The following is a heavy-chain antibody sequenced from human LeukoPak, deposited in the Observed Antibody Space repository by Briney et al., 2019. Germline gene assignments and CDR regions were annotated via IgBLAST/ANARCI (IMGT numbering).Heavy chain of an antibody. CDR3: AKEGYDDFWSGYYPPPGAFDI. CDR2: ISRSGGST. D-gene: IGHD3-3*01. CDR1: GFNFSSYA. Sequence: GGSLRLSCAASGFNFSSYAMSWVRQAPGKGLEWVSAISRSGGSTYYADSVKGRFTISRDNSKNTLYLQMNSLRAEDTAVYYCAKEGYDDFWSGYYPPPGAFDIWGQGTMVTVSS. J-gene: IGHJ3*02. V-gene: IGHV3-23*01.